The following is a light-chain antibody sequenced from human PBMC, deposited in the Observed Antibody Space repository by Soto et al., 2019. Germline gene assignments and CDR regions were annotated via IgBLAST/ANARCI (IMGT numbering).Light chain of an antibody. V-gene: IGLV1-40*01. CDR3: QSYDSSLPVV. CDR2: GNI. CDR1: SSNIGAGYD. J-gene: IGLJ2*01. Sequence: QPVLTQPPSVSGAPGQRVTISCTGSSSNIGAGYDVHWYQQVPGTAPKLRIYGNINRPSGVPDRFSGSKSGTSASLAITGLQADDEADYYCQSYDSSLPVVFGGGTKLTVL.